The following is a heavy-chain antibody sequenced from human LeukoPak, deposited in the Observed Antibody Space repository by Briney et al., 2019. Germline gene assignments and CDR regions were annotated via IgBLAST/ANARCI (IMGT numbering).Heavy chain of an antibody. CDR2: IYYSGST. D-gene: IGHD5-12*01. CDR1: GGSISSGEYY. V-gene: IGHV4-30-4*01. J-gene: IGHJ4*02. CDR3: ARVEPSRSGYDYWIFDY. Sequence: SETLSLTCTVSGGSISSGEYYWSRIRQPPGKGLEWIGYIYYSGSTYYNPSLKSRVTISLDTSKNQLSLKLSSVTAADTAVYYCARVEPSRSGYDYWIFDYWGQGTLVTVSS.